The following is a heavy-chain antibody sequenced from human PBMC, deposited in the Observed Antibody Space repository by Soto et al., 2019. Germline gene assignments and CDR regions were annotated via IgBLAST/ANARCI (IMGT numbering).Heavy chain of an antibody. CDR1: GGSFSGYY. CDR2: INHSGST. J-gene: IGHJ6*02. CDR3: ARFPYYYYYGMDV. V-gene: IGHV4-34*01. Sequence: PSETLSLTCAVYGGSFSGYYWSWIRQPPGKGLEWIGEINHSGSTNYNPSLKSRVTISVDTSKNQFSLKLSSVTAADTAVYYCARFPYYYYYGMDVWGQGTTVTVSS.